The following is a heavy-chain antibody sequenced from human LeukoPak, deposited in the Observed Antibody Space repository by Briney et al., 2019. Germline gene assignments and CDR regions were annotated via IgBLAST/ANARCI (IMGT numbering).Heavy chain of an antibody. J-gene: IGHJ4*02. CDR1: GFTFSSYW. CDR2: TSFDGSNK. V-gene: IGHV3-30*03. Sequence: GGSLRLSCAASGFTFSSYWMSWVRQAPGKGLEWVAVTSFDGSNKYYAASVKGRFTISRDNSNNTLFLHMNSLRAEDTAIYYCARGRGYSTPDYWGQGTLVAVSS. CDR3: ARGRGYSTPDY. D-gene: IGHD5-12*01.